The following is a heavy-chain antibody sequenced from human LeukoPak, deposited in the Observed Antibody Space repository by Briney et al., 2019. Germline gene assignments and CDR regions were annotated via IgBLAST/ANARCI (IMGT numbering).Heavy chain of an antibody. D-gene: IGHD6-13*01. CDR2: INGDGSRT. CDR3: TRAPWSSSSFDY. CDR1: GFTFSNYW. J-gene: IGHJ4*02. V-gene: IGHV3-74*03. Sequence: GGSLRLSCSASGFTFSNYWMHWVRQAPGKGLVWVSRINGDGSRTTNADSVKGRFTISRDNAKNTLYLQMNSLRAEDTAVYYCTRAPWSSSSFDYWGQGTLVTVSS.